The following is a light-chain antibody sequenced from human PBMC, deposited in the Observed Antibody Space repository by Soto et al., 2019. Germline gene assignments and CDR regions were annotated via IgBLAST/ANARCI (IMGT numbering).Light chain of an antibody. Sequence: QPVLTQPPSVSGAPGQRVTLSCTGSSSNIGAGYDVHWYQQLPGTAPKLLIYGNSNRPSGVPDRFPGSKSGTSASLAITGLQAEDEADYYCQSYDSSLGARVVFGGGIKLTVL. CDR2: GNS. CDR1: SSNIGAGYD. J-gene: IGLJ2*01. CDR3: QSYDSSLGARVV. V-gene: IGLV1-40*01.